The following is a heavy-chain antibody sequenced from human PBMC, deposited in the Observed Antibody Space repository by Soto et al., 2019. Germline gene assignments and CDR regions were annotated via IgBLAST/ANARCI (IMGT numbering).Heavy chain of an antibody. J-gene: IGHJ6*02. D-gene: IGHD2-2*01. V-gene: IGHV1-69*06. CDR3: ARGLVVPAGIRYYYYGMDV. Sequence: SVKVSCKASGGTCSNYAISCVVQSPVQWLEGMGGIIPIFNTANYAQKFQGRVTITADKSTSTAYMELSSLRSEDTAVYYCARGLVVPAGIRYYYYGMDVWGQGTTVTVSS. CDR1: GGTCSNYA. CDR2: IIPIFNTA.